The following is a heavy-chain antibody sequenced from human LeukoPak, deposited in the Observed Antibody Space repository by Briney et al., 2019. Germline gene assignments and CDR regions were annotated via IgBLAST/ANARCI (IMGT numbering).Heavy chain of an antibody. Sequence: SETLSLTCAVYGGSFSGYYWSWIRQPPGKGLEWIGEINHSGSTNYNPSLKSRVTISVDTSKNQFSLKLSSVTAADTAVYYCARADYGGKDYFDYWGQGTLVTVSS. V-gene: IGHV4-34*01. CDR2: INHSGST. CDR1: GGSFSGYY. J-gene: IGHJ4*02. D-gene: IGHD4-23*01. CDR3: ARADYGGKDYFDY.